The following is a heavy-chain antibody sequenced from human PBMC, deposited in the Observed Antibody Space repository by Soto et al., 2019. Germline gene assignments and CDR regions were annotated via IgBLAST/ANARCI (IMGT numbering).Heavy chain of an antibody. CDR2: INHSGST. D-gene: IGHD1-7*01. CDR3: ARFPRYRWNSPNPA. V-gene: IGHV4-34*01. J-gene: IGHJ4*02. CDR1: GGSFSGYY. Sequence: PSEPLSLTCPVYGGSFSGYYWSWFRQPPGKGLEWIGEINHSGSTNYNPSLKSRVTISVDTSKNQFSLKLSSVTAADTAVYYCARFPRYRWNSPNPAWSQGTLVTVSS.